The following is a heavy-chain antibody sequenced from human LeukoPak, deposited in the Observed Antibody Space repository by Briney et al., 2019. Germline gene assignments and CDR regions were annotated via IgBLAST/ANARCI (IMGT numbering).Heavy chain of an antibody. J-gene: IGHJ3*02. CDR3: ARVGDGLNDAFDI. D-gene: IGHD5-24*01. CDR1: GYTFTGYY. CDR2: INPNTGGT. Sequence: ASVKVSCKASGYTFTGYYMNWVRQAPGQGLEWLGRINPNTGGTNFAQSFQGRVTMTRDTSITTAYMELSRLRSDDTAVYYCARVGDGLNDAFDIWGQGTMVTASS. V-gene: IGHV1-2*06.